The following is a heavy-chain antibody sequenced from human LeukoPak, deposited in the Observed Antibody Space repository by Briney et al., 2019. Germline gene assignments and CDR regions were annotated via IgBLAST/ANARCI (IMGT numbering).Heavy chain of an antibody. Sequence: GGSLRLSCAASGFTFSSYSMNWVRQAPGKGLEWVSSISSSSSYIYYADSVKGRFTISRDNAKNSLYLQMNSLRAEDTAVYYCARYSSGWYWFDYWGQATLVTVSS. CDR2: ISSSSSYI. V-gene: IGHV3-21*01. J-gene: IGHJ4*02. CDR1: GFTFSSYS. D-gene: IGHD6-19*01. CDR3: ARYSSGWYWFDY.